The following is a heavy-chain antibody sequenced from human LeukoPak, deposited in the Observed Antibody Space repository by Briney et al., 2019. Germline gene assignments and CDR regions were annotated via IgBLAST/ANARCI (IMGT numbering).Heavy chain of an antibody. CDR2: INPDGGNT. D-gene: IGHD3-22*01. J-gene: IGHJ3*02. CDR3: ARGTMIVVVAPDAFDI. V-gene: IGHV1-46*01. CDR1: GYTFTNSY. Sequence: ASVKVSCKASGYTFTNSYIHWVRQAPGQVLEWMGLINPDGGNTNHAQNFQGRVTLTRDMSTSTVYMELSSLRSEDTAVYYCARGTMIVVVAPDAFDIWGQGTMVTVSS.